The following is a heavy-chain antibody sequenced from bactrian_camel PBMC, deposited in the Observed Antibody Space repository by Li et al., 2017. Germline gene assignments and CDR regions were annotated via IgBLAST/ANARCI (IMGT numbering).Heavy chain of an antibody. CDR2: MISTGGRT. D-gene: IGHD3*01. Sequence: VQLVESGGGSVQAGGSLRLSCAASGDIRRKNSMGWFRQAPGKGLEWVSVMISTGGRTCYVDSVKGRFTISGDDAKNTLHLQLNSLKPEDTAMYFCKPGGGLACGRYGYWGQGTQVTVS. CDR1: GDIRRKNS. CDR3: KPGGGLACGRYGY. V-gene: IGHV3S42*01. J-gene: IGHJ4*01.